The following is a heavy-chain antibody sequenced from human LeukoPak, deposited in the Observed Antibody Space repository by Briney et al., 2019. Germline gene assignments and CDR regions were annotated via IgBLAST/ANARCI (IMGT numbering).Heavy chain of an antibody. V-gene: IGHV4-4*07. Sequence: PSETLSLTCTVSGGSISSYYWSWIRQPAGKGLEWIGRIYTSGSTNYNPSLKSRVTMSVDTSKNQFSLKLSSVTAADTAVYYCARGTYSSGWGGWDFDYWGQGTLVTVSS. CDR3: ARGTYSSGWGGWDFDY. D-gene: IGHD6-19*01. J-gene: IGHJ4*02. CDR2: IYTSGST. CDR1: GGSISSYY.